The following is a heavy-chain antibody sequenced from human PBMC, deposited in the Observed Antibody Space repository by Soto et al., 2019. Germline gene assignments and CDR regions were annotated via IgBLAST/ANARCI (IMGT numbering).Heavy chain of an antibody. CDR3: ARDYDTLTGYSEFDY. CDR2: ISTYNDNT. V-gene: IGHV1-18*01. J-gene: IGHJ4*02. Sequence: GASVKVSCKASGYTFTNYGLSWVRQAPGQGLEWMGWISTYNDNTNYAQKLQGRVTMTTDTSTSTAYMELRSLRSDDTAVYYCARDYDTLTGYSEFDYWGQGTLVTVSS. CDR1: GYTFTNYG. D-gene: IGHD3-9*01.